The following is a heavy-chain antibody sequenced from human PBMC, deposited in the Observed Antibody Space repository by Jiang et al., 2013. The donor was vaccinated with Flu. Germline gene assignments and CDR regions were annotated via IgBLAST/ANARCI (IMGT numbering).Heavy chain of an antibody. D-gene: IGHD2-21*02. CDR2: ISYDGSNK. V-gene: IGHV3-30*18. CDR1: GFTFSSYG. CDR3: AKDLMHIVVVTAIGWFDY. J-gene: IGHJ4*02. Sequence: LSCAASGFTFSSYGMHWVRQAPGKGLEWVAVISYDGSNKYYADSVKGRFTISRDNSKNTLYLQMNSLRAEDTAVYYCAKDLMHIVVVTAIGWFDYWGQGTLVTVSS.